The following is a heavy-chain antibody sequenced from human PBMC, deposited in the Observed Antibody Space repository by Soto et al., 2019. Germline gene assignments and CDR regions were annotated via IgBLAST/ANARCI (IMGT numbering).Heavy chain of an antibody. D-gene: IGHD2-21*01. Sequence: VQLLESGGGLVQPGGSLRLSCAASGFTFSSYAMTWVRQAPGKGLQWVSAISGSGGRTYYADSVRGRLTITRDNAENTLYLQMNSLKGEEAAVYYCARDSALRVKDHWGQGTLVTVYS. CDR2: ISGSGGRT. J-gene: IGHJ4*02. V-gene: IGHV3-23*01. CDR1: GFTFSSYA. CDR3: ARDSALRVKDH.